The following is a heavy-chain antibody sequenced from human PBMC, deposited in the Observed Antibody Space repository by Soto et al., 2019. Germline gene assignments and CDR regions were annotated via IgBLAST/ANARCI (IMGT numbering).Heavy chain of an antibody. CDR3: ATDSSGSYAFDI. V-gene: IGHV1-2*02. CDR1: GYTFTGYD. Sequence: ASVKVSCKASGYTFTGYDMHWVRQAPGQGLEWMGWINPNSGGTNYAQKFQGRVTMTRDTSISTAYMELSRLRSDDTAVYYCATDSSGSYAFDIWGQGTMVNVSS. J-gene: IGHJ3*02. D-gene: IGHD3-22*01. CDR2: INPNSGGT.